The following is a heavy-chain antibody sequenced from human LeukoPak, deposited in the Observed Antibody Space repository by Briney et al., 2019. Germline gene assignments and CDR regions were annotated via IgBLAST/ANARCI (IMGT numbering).Heavy chain of an antibody. CDR1: GYTFTSYY. D-gene: IGHD5-24*01. CDR3: ARVTQMAWYFDL. V-gene: IGHV1-46*03. Sequence: ASVKVSCKASGYTFTSYYMHWVRQAPGQGLEWMGIINPSGGSTSYAQKFQGRVTMTRDTSTSTVYMELSRLRSEDTAVYYCARVTQMAWYFDLWGRGTLVTVSS. J-gene: IGHJ2*01. CDR2: INPSGGST.